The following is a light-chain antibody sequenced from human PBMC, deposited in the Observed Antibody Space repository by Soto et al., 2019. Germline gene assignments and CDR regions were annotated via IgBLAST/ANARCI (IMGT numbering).Light chain of an antibody. J-gene: IGLJ1*01. V-gene: IGLV3-21*02. CDR1: NIGSKR. CDR2: DGS. Sequence: SYELTQPPSVSVAPGQTARITCGGNNIGSKRVHWYQQKPGQAPVLVVYDGSDRPSGIPERFSGSNSGNTATLSISRVEAGDEADYYCQVWDSNSVYVFGTGTKVTVL. CDR3: QVWDSNSVYV.